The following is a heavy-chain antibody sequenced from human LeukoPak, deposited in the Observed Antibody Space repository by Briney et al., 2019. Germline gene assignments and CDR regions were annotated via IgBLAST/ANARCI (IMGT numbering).Heavy chain of an antibody. CDR1: GFTFSVAG. V-gene: IGHV3-23*01. Sequence: PGGSLRLSCAASGFTFSVAGMHWVRQAPGKGLEWVSAIIGNGGSTYYTDSVQGRFTISRDNSKNTLYLQMNSLRAEDTGVYYCAKRTCSGSTCYPLDSWGQGTLVTVSS. D-gene: IGHD2-15*01. CDR2: IIGNGGST. J-gene: IGHJ4*02. CDR3: AKRTCSGSTCYPLDS.